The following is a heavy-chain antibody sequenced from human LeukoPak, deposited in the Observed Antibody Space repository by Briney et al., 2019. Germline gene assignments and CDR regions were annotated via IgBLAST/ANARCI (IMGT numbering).Heavy chain of an antibody. CDR1: GHSISRNYY. J-gene: IGHJ3*02. CDR2: IYHSGST. CDR3: ARDRSERCPFDGFDN. D-gene: IGHD2-8*01. Sequence: SETLSLNCAVSGHSISRNYYWGWIRQPPGKGLEWMGSIYHSGSTYYNPSLSSRASSSIDTSDNHFSLKLFSVTAADTAVYYCARDRSERCPFDGFDNWGQGTMVAVFS. V-gene: IGHV4-38-2*02.